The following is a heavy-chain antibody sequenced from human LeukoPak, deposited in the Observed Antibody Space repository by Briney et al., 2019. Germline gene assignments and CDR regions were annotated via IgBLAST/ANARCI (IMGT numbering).Heavy chain of an antibody. Sequence: GGSLRLSCAASGFTFNSYAMSWVRQAPEKGLEWVATISGSGGGTYYADSVKGRFTISRDDSKNTLHLQINNPRVEDTAVYYCAKRYYDFPLDYWGQGTLVTVSS. CDR2: ISGSGGGT. CDR1: GFTFNSYA. CDR3: AKRYYDFPLDY. J-gene: IGHJ4*02. D-gene: IGHD3-3*01. V-gene: IGHV3-23*01.